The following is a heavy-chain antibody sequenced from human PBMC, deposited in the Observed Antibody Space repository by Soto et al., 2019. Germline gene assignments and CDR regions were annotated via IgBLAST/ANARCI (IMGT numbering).Heavy chain of an antibody. CDR2: SIPTFGTP. Sequence: QVQLVQSGAEVKKPGSSVKVSCKASGDTFSRYAISWVRQAAGQGLEWMGGSIPTFGTPNYAQKFQGRVTIIADESTRTVYMEVSSLTSEDTAMYYCARVAYGDYGVDVWGHGTTVTVFS. CDR3: ARVAYGDYGVDV. J-gene: IGHJ6*02. V-gene: IGHV1-69*01. CDR1: GDTFSRYA. D-gene: IGHD4-17*01.